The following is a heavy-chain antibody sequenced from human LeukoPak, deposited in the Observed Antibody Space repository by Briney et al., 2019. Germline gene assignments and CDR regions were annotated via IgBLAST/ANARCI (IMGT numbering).Heavy chain of an antibody. CDR3: ASTRAVPGTGTIAH. CDR1: GFTFISAW. J-gene: IGHJ5*02. V-gene: IGHV3-15*01. D-gene: IGHD6-19*01. CDR2: IKGKTDGETT. Sequence: PGGSLRLSCAASGFTFISAWMSWVRLAPGKGLEWVGHIKGKTDGETTAYAAPVKARFSVSRDDSKNTLYLQMSNLKTEDTAVYYCASTRAVPGTGTIAHWGQGTLVTVSS.